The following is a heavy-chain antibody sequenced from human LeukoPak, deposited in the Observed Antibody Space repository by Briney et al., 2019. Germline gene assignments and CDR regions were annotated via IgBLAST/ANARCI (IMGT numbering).Heavy chain of an antibody. J-gene: IGHJ5*02. CDR3: ARGRGPYGWFDP. CDR2: MSSDESTT. Sequence: GGSLRLSCAASGFTLSSYWMHWARQTPGKGLVWVSRMSSDESTTNYADSVRGRFTISRDNAKNALYLQMNNLRAEDTAIYFCARGRGPYGWFDPWGQGTLVTVSS. D-gene: IGHD3-10*01. CDR1: GFTLSSYW. V-gene: IGHV3-74*01.